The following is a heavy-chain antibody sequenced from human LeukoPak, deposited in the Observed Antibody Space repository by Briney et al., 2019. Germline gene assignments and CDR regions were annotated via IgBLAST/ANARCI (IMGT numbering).Heavy chain of an antibody. CDR3: AGARITMVRGAPAYMDV. Sequence: PSETLSLTCTVSGGSISSYYWSWIRQPPGKGLEWIGYIYYSGSTNYNPSLKSRVTISVDTSKNQFSLKLSSVTAADTAVYYCAGARITMVRGAPAYMDVWGKGTTVTVSS. CDR1: GGSISSYY. J-gene: IGHJ6*03. D-gene: IGHD3-10*01. V-gene: IGHV4-59*01. CDR2: IYYSGST.